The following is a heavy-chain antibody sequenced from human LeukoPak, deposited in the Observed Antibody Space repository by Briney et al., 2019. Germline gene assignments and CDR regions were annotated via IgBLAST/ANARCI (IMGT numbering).Heavy chain of an antibody. CDR3: VPYYYGSGSYSYGMDV. CDR2: ISSSSSSI. J-gene: IGHJ6*02. V-gene: IGHV3-21*06. Sequence: GGSLRLSCAASGFNFRGYTMNWVRQAPGKGLEWVSSISSSSSSIYYADSLKGRFTISRDNAKNSLYLQMDSLRAEDTALYYCVPYYYGSGSYSYGMDVWGQGTTVTV. CDR1: GFNFRGYT. D-gene: IGHD3-10*01.